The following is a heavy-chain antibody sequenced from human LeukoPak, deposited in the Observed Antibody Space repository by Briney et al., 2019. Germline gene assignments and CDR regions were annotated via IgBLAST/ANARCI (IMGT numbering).Heavy chain of an antibody. CDR3: ARDGVYDSGPGAFDI. Sequence: GGSLRLSCAASGFTFSSYEMNWVRQAPGKGLEWVSYISSSGSTIYYADSVKGRFTISRDNAKNSLYLQMNSLRAEDTAVYYCARDGVYDSGPGAFDIWGQGTMVTVSS. CDR1: GFTFSSYE. J-gene: IGHJ3*02. CDR2: ISSSGSTI. V-gene: IGHV3-48*03. D-gene: IGHD3-22*01.